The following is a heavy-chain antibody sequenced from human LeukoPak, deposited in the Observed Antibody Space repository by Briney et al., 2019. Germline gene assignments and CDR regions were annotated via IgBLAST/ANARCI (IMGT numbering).Heavy chain of an antibody. CDR2: IYYSGST. CDR1: VGSISGYF. J-gene: IGHJ4*02. V-gene: IGHV4-59*01. CDR3: ARGALDTKTRFDY. Sequence: PSETLSLTCTVSVGSISGYFWSWIRQPPGKGLEWIGYIYYSGSTKYNPSLKSRVTISVDASKNQLSLRLSSLTAADTAVYYCARGALDTKTRFDYWGQGTLVTVSS. D-gene: IGHD5-18*01.